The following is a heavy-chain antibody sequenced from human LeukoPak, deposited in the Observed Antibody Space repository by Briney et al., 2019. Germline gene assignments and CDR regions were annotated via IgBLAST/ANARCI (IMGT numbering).Heavy chain of an antibody. CDR3: ARDMVRGGKYNWFDP. CDR1: GFTFSSYS. J-gene: IGHJ5*02. Sequence: PGGSLRLSCAASGFTFSSYSMNWVRQAPGKGLEWVSSISSSSSYIYYADSVKGRFTISRDNAKNSLYLQMNSLRAEDTAVYYCARDMVRGGKYNWFDPWGQRTLVTISS. D-gene: IGHD3-10*01. CDR2: ISSSSSYI. V-gene: IGHV3-21*01.